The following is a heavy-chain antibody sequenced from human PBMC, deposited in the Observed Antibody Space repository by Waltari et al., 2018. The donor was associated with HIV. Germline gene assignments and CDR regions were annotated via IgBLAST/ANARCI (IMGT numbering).Heavy chain of an antibody. CDR2: IAISGDT. V-gene: IGHV3-13*01. D-gene: IGHD1-26*01. J-gene: IGHJ3*02. CDR3: ARATQHSGSYDAFDI. CDR1: GFSFGSYD. Sequence: EVQLVESGGGLVQPGGSLRLSCEASGFSFGSYDLHWVRQGAGKGLEWVSRIAISGDTYYAGSVRGRFTISRENAKNSFYLQMKSLRAGDTAVYYCARATQHSGSYDAFDIWGQGTIVTVSS.